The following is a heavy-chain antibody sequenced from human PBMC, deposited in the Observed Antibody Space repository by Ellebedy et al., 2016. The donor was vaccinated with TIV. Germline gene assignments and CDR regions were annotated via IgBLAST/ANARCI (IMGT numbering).Heavy chain of an antibody. D-gene: IGHD5-24*01. CDR2: ILFAGNNI. J-gene: IGHJ4*01. V-gene: IGHV3-30*18. CDR3: AKDLGRWLQFFDY. Sequence: GGSLRLSCAASGFTFSIYGMHWVRQAPGKGLEWVAGILFAGNNIYYADSVKGRFTIPSDNSKNTLYLQMNSLRGEDRDVYYCAKDLGRWLQFFDYWGHGTLVTVSS. CDR1: GFTFSIYG.